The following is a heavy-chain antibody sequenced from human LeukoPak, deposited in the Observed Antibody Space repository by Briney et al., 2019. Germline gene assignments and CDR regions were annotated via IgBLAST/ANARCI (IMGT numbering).Heavy chain of an antibody. CDR2: ISESSQKI. J-gene: IGHJ3*02. Sequence: GGSLRLSCAASVSYFRDYYMNWVRQAPGKGLEWISYISESSQKIHYADSVKGRFTISRDNANNSLYLQMNSLRAEDTALYYCASGYIFGVDRGAFENWGQGTMVTVSS. CDR1: VSYFRDYY. D-gene: IGHD5-18*01. CDR3: ASGYIFGVDRGAFEN. V-gene: IGHV3-11*01.